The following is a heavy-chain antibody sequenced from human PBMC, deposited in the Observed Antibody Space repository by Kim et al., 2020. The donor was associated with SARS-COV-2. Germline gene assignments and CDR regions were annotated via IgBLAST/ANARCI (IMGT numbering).Heavy chain of an antibody. J-gene: IGHJ4*02. CDR3: AKGETLGPTAPWDY. CDR1: GFTFDDYA. V-gene: IGHV3-9*01. Sequence: GGSLRLSCAASGFTFDDYAMHWVRQAPGKGLEWVSGISWNSGSIGYADSVKGRFTISRDNAKNSLYLQMNSLRAEDTALYYCAKGETLGPTAPWDYWGQGTLVTVSS. CDR2: ISWNSGSI. D-gene: IGHD6-25*01.